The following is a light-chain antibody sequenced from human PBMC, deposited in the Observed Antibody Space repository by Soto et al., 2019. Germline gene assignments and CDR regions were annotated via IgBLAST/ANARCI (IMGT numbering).Light chain of an antibody. CDR3: QQTYITPPVT. CDR1: QSIRSY. J-gene: IGKJ5*01. CDR2: ASS. Sequence: DVEMTQSPSSLSASIGDRVTITCRASQSIRSYLNWYQQKPGEAPKLLIYASSSLQSGVPSRVIGTGSGTDFTRTTTGLHPEDFPADYCQQTYITPPVTFGQGTRLDIK. V-gene: IGKV1-39*01.